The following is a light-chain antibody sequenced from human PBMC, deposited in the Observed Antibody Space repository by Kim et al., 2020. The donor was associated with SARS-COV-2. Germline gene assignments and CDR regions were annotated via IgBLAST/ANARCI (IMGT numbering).Light chain of an antibody. CDR1: SSNNGSNT. CDR3: AAWDDSLNVV. CDR2: SNN. V-gene: IGLV1-44*01. J-gene: IGLJ2*01. Sequence: PGQRVTFSCSGSSSNNGSNTVNWYQQLPGTAPELLIYSNNQRPSGVPDRFSGSKSGTSASLAISGLQSEDEADYYCAAWDDSLNVVFGGGTQLTVL.